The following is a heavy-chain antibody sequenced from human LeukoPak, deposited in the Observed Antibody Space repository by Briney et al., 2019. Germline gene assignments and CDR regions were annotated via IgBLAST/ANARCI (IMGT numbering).Heavy chain of an antibody. D-gene: IGHD6-19*01. J-gene: IGHJ4*02. Sequence: QPGGSLRLSCAASGFTFSTYSMNWVRQAPGKGLEWLSYISSSSSSIYYADSVKGRFTISRDNAKNSLYLQMNSLRAEDTAVYYCAKRVAVAASTPFDYWGQGTLVTVSS. CDR1: GFTFSTYS. CDR2: ISSSSSSI. CDR3: AKRVAVAASTPFDY. V-gene: IGHV3-48*04.